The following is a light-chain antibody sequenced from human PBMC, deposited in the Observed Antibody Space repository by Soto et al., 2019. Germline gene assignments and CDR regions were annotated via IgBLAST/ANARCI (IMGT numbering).Light chain of an antibody. CDR3: QQYTSLPFT. V-gene: IGKV3-20*01. J-gene: IGKJ3*01. CDR1: QSVTSNY. Sequence: EIVLTQSPGTLSLSPGERATLSCRASQSVTSNYLAWFQQKPGQAPRVLIYGASSRATGVPDRFSGSGSGTDFTLTISRLEPEDFAVYYCQQYTSLPFTFGPGTKVDTK. CDR2: GAS.